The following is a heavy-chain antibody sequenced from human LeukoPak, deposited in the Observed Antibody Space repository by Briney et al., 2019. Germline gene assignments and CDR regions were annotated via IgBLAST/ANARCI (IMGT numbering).Heavy chain of an antibody. J-gene: IGHJ4*02. CDR2: PYAGDAT. D-gene: IGHD1-26*01. V-gene: IGHV3-53*01. CDR1: GFTFSSNY. CDR3: AKGGEVGITGYFDY. Sequence: GGSLRLSCAASGFTFSSNYMSWVRQAPGKGLEWVSVPYAGDATYYADSVKGRFTISRDNSKNTLYLQMNSLRAEDMAVYFCAKGGEVGITGYFDYWGQGTLVTVSS.